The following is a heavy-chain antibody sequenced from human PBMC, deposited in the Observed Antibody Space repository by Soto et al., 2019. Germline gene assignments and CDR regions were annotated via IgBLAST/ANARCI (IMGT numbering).Heavy chain of an antibody. CDR3: ARHHHHPKLDN. V-gene: IGHV4-39*01. Sequence: SETLSLTCTVSGGSLSSSPYYGGWTRQAPGKGLEWIGSIYYSGSTYYNPSLKSRVTISVDTSKNQFSLKLTSVPAPDTRVYYCARHHHHPKLDNWGQGSLDTVSS. CDR1: GGSLSSSPYY. J-gene: IGHJ4*02. CDR2: IYYSGST.